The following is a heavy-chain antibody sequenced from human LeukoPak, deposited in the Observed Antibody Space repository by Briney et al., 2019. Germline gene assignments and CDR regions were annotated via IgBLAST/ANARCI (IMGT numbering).Heavy chain of an antibody. CDR2: INPGGGRT. Sequence: ASVKVSCKASGYDFLQYYIHWVRQAPGQWLEWMGIINPGGGRTTYAQKFQGRATMTRDTSTDTLYMELSSLKSEDTATYYCARSRLVISLPTQFYFDSWGQGTLITVSS. CDR3: ARSRLVISLPTQFYFDS. V-gene: IGHV1-46*01. CDR1: GYDFLQYY. J-gene: IGHJ4*02. D-gene: IGHD6-6*01.